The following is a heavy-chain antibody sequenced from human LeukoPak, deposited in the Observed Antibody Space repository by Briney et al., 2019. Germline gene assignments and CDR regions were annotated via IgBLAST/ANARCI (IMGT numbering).Heavy chain of an antibody. J-gene: IGHJ4*02. D-gene: IGHD3-10*01. CDR3: ARGGSMVRGVIPRDY. CDR1: GGSFSGYY. Sequence: SETLSLTCAVYGGSFSGYYWSWIRQPPGKGLEWIGEINHSGSTNYNPSLKSRVTISVDTSKNQFSLKLSSVTAADTAVYSCARGGSMVRGVIPRDYWGQGTLVTVSS. CDR2: INHSGST. V-gene: IGHV4-34*01.